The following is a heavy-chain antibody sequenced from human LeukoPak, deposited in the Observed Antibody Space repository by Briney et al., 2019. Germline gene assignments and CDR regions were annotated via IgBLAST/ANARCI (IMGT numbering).Heavy chain of an antibody. J-gene: IGHJ2*01. CDR2: INHSGST. CDR1: GRSFSGYY. Sequence: SETMSLTCAVYGRSFSGYYWSWNRHPPGKWLEWNGEINHSGSTNYNPSLKSRVTISVDTSKIQFSLKLSSVTAADTAVYYCARGPTKSIAAAGTRPRYFDLWGRGTLVTVSS. D-gene: IGHD6-13*01. V-gene: IGHV4-34*01. CDR3: ARGPTKSIAAAGTRPRYFDL.